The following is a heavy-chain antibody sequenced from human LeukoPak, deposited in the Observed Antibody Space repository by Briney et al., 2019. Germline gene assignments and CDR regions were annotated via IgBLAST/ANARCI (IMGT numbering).Heavy chain of an antibody. V-gene: IGHV7-4-1*04. J-gene: IGHJ4*02. CDR2: IDINSGNP. CDR1: GYTLTSHP. D-gene: IGHD3-22*01. Sequence: ASVNVSCKASGYTLTSHPLNWVRQAPGQGLESIGWIDINSGNPTNGQGFTGRFVLSLDTSVNMAYMEISGLKAEDTAVYYCGRFRYESSGYGPPWIDFWGQGTLVTVSS. CDR3: GRFRYESSGYGPPWIDF.